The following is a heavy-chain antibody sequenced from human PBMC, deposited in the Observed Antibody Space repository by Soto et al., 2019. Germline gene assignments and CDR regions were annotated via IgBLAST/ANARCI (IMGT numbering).Heavy chain of an antibody. D-gene: IGHD3-10*01. Sequence: EVQLLESGGGLVQPGGSLRLSCAASGFTFSSYAMSWVRQAPGKGLEWVSAISGGGGSTYYADSVKGRFTISRDNSKNTLYLQMNSLRAEDTAVYYCAIKSMYYLLSGSAYWGQGTLVTVSS. CDR3: AIKSMYYLLSGSAY. J-gene: IGHJ4*02. CDR1: GFTFSSYA. V-gene: IGHV3-23*01. CDR2: ISGGGGST.